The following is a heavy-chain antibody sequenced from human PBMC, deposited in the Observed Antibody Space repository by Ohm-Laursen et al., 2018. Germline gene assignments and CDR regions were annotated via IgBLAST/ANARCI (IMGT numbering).Heavy chain of an antibody. CDR2: INPNSGGT. V-gene: IGHV1-2*02. D-gene: IGHD7-27*01. Sequence: ASVKVSCKASGYTFTDYYMHWVRQAPGQGLEWMGWINPNSGGTNYAQKFQGRVTMTRDTSTSTDYMDLSSLRSEDTAVYYCARDYNWGSDYWGQGTLVTVSS. CDR1: GYTFTDYY. CDR3: ARDYNWGSDY. J-gene: IGHJ4*02.